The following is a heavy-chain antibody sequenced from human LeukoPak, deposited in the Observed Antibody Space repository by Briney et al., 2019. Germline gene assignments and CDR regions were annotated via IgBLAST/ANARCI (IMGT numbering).Heavy chain of an antibody. V-gene: IGHV3-9*01. CDR3: AKDINVLLAAPSMDV. J-gene: IGHJ6*02. Sequence: GGSLRLSCAASGFTFDAYAMHCVRPAPGEGLEWGSGVSWNSGSIGYADSVKGRFTIYRDNAKNSLYLQMNSLRAEDTAMYFCAKDINVLLAAPSMDVWGQGATVTVSS. CDR2: VSWNSGSI. CDR1: GFTFDAYA. D-gene: IGHD2-2*01.